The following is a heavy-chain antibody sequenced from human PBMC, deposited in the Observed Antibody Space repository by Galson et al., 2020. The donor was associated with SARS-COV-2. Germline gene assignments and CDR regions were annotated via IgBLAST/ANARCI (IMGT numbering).Heavy chain of an antibody. CDR2: ISSNGGAI. D-gene: IGHD2-15*01. J-gene: IGHJ4*02. CDR3: ATRVAATHFDN. V-gene: IGHV3-11*01. CDR1: GFTFSDYY. Sequence: GESLKISCAASGFTFSDYYMSWIRQAPGKGLECVSYISSNGGAIYYADSVKGRFTISRDNAKNSLYLQMNSLRAQDTAIYYCATRVAATHFDNWGQGTLVTVSS.